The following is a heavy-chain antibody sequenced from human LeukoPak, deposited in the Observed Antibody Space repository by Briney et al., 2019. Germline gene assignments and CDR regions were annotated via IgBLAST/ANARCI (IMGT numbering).Heavy chain of an antibody. V-gene: IGHV4-34*01. CDR1: GGSCSGYY. Sequence: SETLSLTCAVYGGSCSGYYWSWIRQPPGKGLEWIGSIYYSGSTYYNPSLKSRVTISVDTSKNQFSLKLSSVTAADTAVYYCARHGGDLKLTFDYWGQGTLVTVSS. CDR2: IYYSGST. D-gene: IGHD3-16*01. CDR3: ARHGGDLKLTFDY. J-gene: IGHJ4*02.